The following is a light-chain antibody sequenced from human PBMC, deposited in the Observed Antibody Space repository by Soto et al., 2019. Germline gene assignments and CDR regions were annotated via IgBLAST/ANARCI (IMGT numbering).Light chain of an antibody. CDR1: QSVSSSY. V-gene: IGKV3-20*01. CDR2: GAS. J-gene: IGKJ4*01. Sequence: EIVLTQSPGTLSLSPGERATLSCRASQSVSSSYLAWYQQKPGQAPRLLIYGASSRATGIPDRFSGSGSGTDFTLTINRLEPEGFAVYYCQQDGSSPLTFGGGTKVEIK. CDR3: QQDGSSPLT.